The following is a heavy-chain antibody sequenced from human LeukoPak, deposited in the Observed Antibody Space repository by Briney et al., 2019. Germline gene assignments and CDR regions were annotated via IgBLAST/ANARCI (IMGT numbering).Heavy chain of an antibody. V-gene: IGHV3-66*02. Sequence: HPGVSLRLSCTASGFTVSSNYMSWVRQAPGKGLEWVSVIYSGGSTYYADSVKGRFTISRDNSKNTLYLRMNSLKPEDTAVYYCARDDGFSDWGQGTLVTVSS. CDR3: ARDDGFSD. J-gene: IGHJ4*02. CDR1: GFTVSSNY. CDR2: IYSGGST. D-gene: IGHD1-1*01.